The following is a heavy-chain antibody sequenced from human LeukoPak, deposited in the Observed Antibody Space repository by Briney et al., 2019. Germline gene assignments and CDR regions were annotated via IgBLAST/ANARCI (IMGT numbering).Heavy chain of an antibody. CDR1: GYTFTGYY. D-gene: IGHD6-19*01. J-gene: IGHJ4*02. Sequence: ASVTVSCKASGYTFTGYYMHWVRQAPGQGLEWMGWINPNSGGTNYAQKFQGRVTMTRDTSISTAYMELNRLRSDDTAVYFCATVIAVAGYFDYWGQGTLVTVSS. CDR2: INPNSGGT. CDR3: ATVIAVAGYFDY. V-gene: IGHV1-2*02.